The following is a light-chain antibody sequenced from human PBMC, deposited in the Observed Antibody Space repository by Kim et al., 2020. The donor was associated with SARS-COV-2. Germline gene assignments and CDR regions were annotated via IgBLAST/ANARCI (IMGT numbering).Light chain of an antibody. CDR2: DVS. CDR1: SCYVGGYNY. J-gene: IGLJ3*02. Sequence: PAQSITISCTATSCYVGGYNYVSWYQHHPRKAPKLRIYDVSNRPSGVSNRFSGSKSGNTASLTISGLQAEDEADYYCSSYTSSSTVFCGATKLTVL. CDR3: SSYTSSSTV. V-gene: IGLV2-14*03.